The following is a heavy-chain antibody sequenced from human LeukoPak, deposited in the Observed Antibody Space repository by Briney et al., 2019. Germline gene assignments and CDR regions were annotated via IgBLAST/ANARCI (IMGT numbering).Heavy chain of an antibody. Sequence: ASETPSLTCIVSGYSISSGYYWGWIRQPPGKGLEWIGSIYHSGSTYYNPSLKSRVTISVDTSKNQFSLKLSSVTAADTAVYYCARGRGAYDYVWGSYRPTYYFDYWGQGTLVTVSS. CDR2: IYHSGST. CDR1: GYSISSGYY. D-gene: IGHD3-16*02. CDR3: ARGRGAYDYVWGSYRPTYYFDY. J-gene: IGHJ4*02. V-gene: IGHV4-38-2*02.